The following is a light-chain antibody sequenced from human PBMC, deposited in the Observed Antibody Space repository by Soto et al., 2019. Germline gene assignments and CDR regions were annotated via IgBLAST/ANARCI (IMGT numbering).Light chain of an antibody. CDR1: QSVNSN. Sequence: EIVMTQSPAPLSVSPGERATLSCRASQSVNSNLAWYRQKPGQASRLLISDASTRAPCVPARFSGSGSGTAFSLNISSLQSEDSGVYYCQQYNFWPPLTFGGGTKVEIK. CDR3: QQYNFWPPLT. J-gene: IGKJ4*01. CDR2: DAS. V-gene: IGKV3-15*01.